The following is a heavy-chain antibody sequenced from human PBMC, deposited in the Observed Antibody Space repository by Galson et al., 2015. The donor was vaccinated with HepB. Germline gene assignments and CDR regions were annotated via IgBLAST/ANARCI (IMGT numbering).Heavy chain of an antibody. CDR1: GYSFTSYW. V-gene: IGHV5-51*01. CDR3: ARRTVGVYYDSSGDAFDI. J-gene: IGHJ3*02. D-gene: IGHD3-22*01. Sequence: QSGAEVKKPGESLKISCKGSGYSFTSYWIGWVRQMPGKGLEWMGIIYPGDSDTRYSPSFQGQVTISADKSISTAYLQWSSLKASDTAMYYCARRTVGVYYDSSGDAFDIWGQGTMVTVSS. CDR2: IYPGDSDT.